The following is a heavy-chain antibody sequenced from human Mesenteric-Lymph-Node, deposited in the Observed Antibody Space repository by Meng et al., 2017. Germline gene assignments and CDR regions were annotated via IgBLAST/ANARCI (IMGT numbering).Heavy chain of an antibody. Sequence: GESLKISCTASGFSFADYAMSWVRQAPGKGLEWVSVIYSGGSTYYADSVKGRFTISRDNSKNTLYLQMNSLRAEDTAVYYCARDDSYGDYYDYWGQGTLVTVSS. J-gene: IGHJ4*02. V-gene: IGHV3-66*02. CDR3: ARDDSYGDYYDY. CDR2: IYSGGST. D-gene: IGHD4-17*01. CDR1: GFSFADYA.